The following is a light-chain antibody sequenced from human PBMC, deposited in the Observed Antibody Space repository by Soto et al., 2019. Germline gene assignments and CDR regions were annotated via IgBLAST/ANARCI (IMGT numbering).Light chain of an antibody. J-gene: IGKJ5*01. V-gene: IGKV1-5*01. Sequence: DNQMTQSPSTLSASVGDRVTIXXRASQSISSWLAWYQQKPGKAPKXLIYDATSLESGVPSRFSGSGSGTEFTLTISSLQPDDFATYYCQQYKSYPITFGQGTRLEI. CDR3: QQYKSYPIT. CDR1: QSISSW. CDR2: DAT.